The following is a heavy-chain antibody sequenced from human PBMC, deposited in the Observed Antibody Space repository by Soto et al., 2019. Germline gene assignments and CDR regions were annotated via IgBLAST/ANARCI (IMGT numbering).Heavy chain of an antibody. D-gene: IGHD2-21*01. Sequence: QITLKESGPTLVKPTQTLTLTCTFSGFSLDTRGVGVGWIRQPPGKALEWLALISWDDDKRYSPSLKSRLSTXKDTSKNQVVLTTTNLDPVDTATYYCAHSKDAYDNWGQGTLVTVSS. V-gene: IGHV2-5*02. CDR2: ISWDDDK. J-gene: IGHJ4*02. CDR1: GFSLDTRGVG. CDR3: AHSKDAYDN.